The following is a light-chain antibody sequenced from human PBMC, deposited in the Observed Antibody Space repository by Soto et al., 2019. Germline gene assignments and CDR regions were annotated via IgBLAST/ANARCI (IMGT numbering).Light chain of an antibody. CDR1: HSISSN. CDR3: QQYDKWPIT. J-gene: IGKJ5*01. CDR2: GSS. Sequence: EIVMTQSPAALSVSPGEIATLSCRASHSISSNLGWYQQKPGQAPRLLISGSSTRAAGIPARFSGSGSGTEFTLTISSLQSEDFAVYYCQQYDKWPITFGQGTRLEIK. V-gene: IGKV3-15*01.